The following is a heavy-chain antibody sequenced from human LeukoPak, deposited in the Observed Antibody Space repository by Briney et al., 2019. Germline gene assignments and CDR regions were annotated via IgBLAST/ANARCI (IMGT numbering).Heavy chain of an antibody. V-gene: IGHV3-21*01. CDR1: GFTFTDYS. Sequence: GGSLRLFCAASGFTFTDYSMNWVRQAPGKGLEWVSSISTVSTYKKYADSAKGRFTISRDNSKNLLYLQMSSLSAEDTAVYYCTRDGSGFYHYYYMDVWGKGTTVTVSS. D-gene: IGHD6-25*01. CDR3: TRDGSGFYHYYYMDV. J-gene: IGHJ6*03. CDR2: ISTVSTYK.